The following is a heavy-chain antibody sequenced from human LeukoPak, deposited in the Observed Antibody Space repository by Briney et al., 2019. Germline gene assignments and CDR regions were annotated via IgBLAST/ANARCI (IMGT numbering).Heavy chain of an antibody. Sequence: PGGSLRLSCVASGLIVSSNYLGWVRQAPGKGLEWVSVIYPGGNTYYGDSVRGRFTISRDNSKNTVYLQMNSLRAEDTAVYYCARRISTSWYEDWGQGTTVIVS. D-gene: IGHD6-13*01. J-gene: IGHJ6*02. V-gene: IGHV3-66*01. CDR2: IYPGGNT. CDR3: ARRISTSWYED. CDR1: GLIVSSNY.